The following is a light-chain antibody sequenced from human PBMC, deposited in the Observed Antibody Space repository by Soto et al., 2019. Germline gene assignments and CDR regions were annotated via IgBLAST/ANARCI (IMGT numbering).Light chain of an antibody. CDR3: QQANSFPIT. J-gene: IGKJ5*01. V-gene: IGKV1-12*01. CDR1: KGISSW. CDR2: AAS. Sequence: DSQMTQSPSSVSASVGDRVTITCRASKGISSWLAWYQQKPGKAPKLLIYAASSLQSGVTSRFSGSGSGTDFTLTISSLQPEDFATYYCQQANSFPITFGQGTRLEIK.